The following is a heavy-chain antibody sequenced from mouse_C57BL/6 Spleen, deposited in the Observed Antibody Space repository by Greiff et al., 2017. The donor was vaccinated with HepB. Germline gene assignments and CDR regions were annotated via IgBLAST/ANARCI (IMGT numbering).Heavy chain of an antibody. J-gene: IGHJ2*01. V-gene: IGHV1-47*01. CDR3: ARGGDGYYPGYFDY. Sequence: VQRVESGAELVKPGASVKMSCKASGYTFTTYPIEWMKQNHGKSLEWIGNFHPYNDDTKYNEKFKGKATLTVEKSYSTVYLELSRLTSEDSAVYYWARGGDGYYPGYFDYWGQGTTLTVSS. D-gene: IGHD2-3*01. CDR2: FHPYNDDT. CDR1: GYTFTTYP.